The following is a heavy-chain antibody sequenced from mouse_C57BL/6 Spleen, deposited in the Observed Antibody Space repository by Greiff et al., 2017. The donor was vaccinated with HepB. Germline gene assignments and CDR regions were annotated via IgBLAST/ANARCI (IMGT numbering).Heavy chain of an antibody. V-gene: IGHV1-81*01. CDR3: AVIYDGYHY. Sequence: VKLVESGAELARPGASVKLSCKASGYTFTSYGISWVKQRTGQGLEWIGEIYPRSGNTYYNEKFKGKATLTADKSSSTAYMELRSLTSEDSAVYFCAVIYDGYHYWGQGTTLTVSS. CDR2: IYPRSGNT. J-gene: IGHJ2*01. D-gene: IGHD2-3*01. CDR1: GYTFTSYG.